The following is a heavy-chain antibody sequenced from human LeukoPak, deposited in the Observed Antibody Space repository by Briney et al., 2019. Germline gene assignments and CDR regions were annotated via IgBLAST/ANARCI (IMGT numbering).Heavy chain of an antibody. D-gene: IGHD2-21*01. J-gene: IGHJ6*03. CDR3: ARVGKSYYYYYMDV. CDR2: IIPIFGTA. CDR1: GGTFSSYA. V-gene: IGHV1-69*13. Sequence: ASVKVSRKASGGTFSSYAISWVRQAPGQGLEWMGGIIPIFGTANYAQKFQGRVTITADESTSTAYMELSSLRSEDTAVYYCARVGKSYYYYYMDVWGKGTTVTISS.